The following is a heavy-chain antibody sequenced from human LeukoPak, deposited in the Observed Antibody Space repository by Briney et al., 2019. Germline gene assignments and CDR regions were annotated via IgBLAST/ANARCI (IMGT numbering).Heavy chain of an antibody. CDR1: GGTFSSYA. J-gene: IGHJ4*02. CDR2: IIPIFGTA. CDR3: ARGAFDRLEYSSYRSFDY. V-gene: IGHV1-69*01. Sequence: SVKVSCKASGGTFSSYAISWVRQAPGQGLEWMGGIIPIFGTANYAQRFQGRVTITADESTSTAYMELSSLRSEDTAVYYCARGAFDRLEYSSYRSFDYWGQGTLVTVSS. D-gene: IGHD6-6*01.